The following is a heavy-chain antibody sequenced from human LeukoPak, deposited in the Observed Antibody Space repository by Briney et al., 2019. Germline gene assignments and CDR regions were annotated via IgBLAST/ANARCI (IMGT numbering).Heavy chain of an antibody. CDR2: IKQDGTEK. CDR3: AKVRAGYYYDSSIDY. D-gene: IGHD3-22*01. J-gene: IGHJ4*02. V-gene: IGHV3-7*03. CDR1: GFTFSTYW. Sequence: PGGSLRLSCAASGFTFSTYWMGWVRQAPGKGLEWVAVIKQDGTEKYYVDSVKGRFTISRDNAKNSLYLQMNSLTAEDTAVYYCAKVRAGYYYDSSIDYWGQGTLVTVSS.